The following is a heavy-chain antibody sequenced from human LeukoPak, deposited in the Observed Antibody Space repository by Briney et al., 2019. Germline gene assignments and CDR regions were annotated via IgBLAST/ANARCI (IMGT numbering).Heavy chain of an antibody. J-gene: IGHJ6*03. D-gene: IGHD3-16*02. CDR2: ISGSGGST. Sequence: GGSLRLSCAASGFTFSSYAMSWVRQAPGKGLEWVSAISGSGGSTYYADSVKGRFTISRDNSKNTLYLQMNSLRAEDTAVYYCAKDYRCGYYYYYMDVWGKGTTVTVSS. CDR1: GFTFSSYA. V-gene: IGHV3-23*01. CDR3: AKDYRCGYYYYYMDV.